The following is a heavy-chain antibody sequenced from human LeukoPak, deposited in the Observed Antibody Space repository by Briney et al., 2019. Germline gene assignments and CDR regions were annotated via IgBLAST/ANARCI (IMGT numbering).Heavy chain of an antibody. D-gene: IGHD3-22*01. V-gene: IGHV1-18*01. Sequence: GASVKVSCKASGYTFTSYGISWVRQAPGQGLEWMGWISAYNGNTNYAQKLQGRVTMTTDTSTSTAYMELRSLRSDDTAVYYCARDHSGIYYHSSGYSPGYWGPGTLVTVSS. CDR2: ISAYNGNT. CDR3: ARDHSGIYYHSSGYSPGY. CDR1: GYTFTSYG. J-gene: IGHJ4*02.